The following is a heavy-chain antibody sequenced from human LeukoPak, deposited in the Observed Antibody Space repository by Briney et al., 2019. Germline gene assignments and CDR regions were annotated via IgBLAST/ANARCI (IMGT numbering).Heavy chain of an antibody. CDR2: INHSGRT. CDR3: ARGVDTVTLPHFDY. V-gene: IGHV4-34*01. D-gene: IGHD4-11*01. CDR1: GGSFSGYY. J-gene: IGHJ4*02. Sequence: SETLSLTCAVYGGSFSGYYWSWIRQPPGKGLEGIGEINHSGRTNYNPSLKSRVTISVDTSKNQFSLKLSSVTAADTAVYYCARGVDTVTLPHFDYWGQGTLVTVPS.